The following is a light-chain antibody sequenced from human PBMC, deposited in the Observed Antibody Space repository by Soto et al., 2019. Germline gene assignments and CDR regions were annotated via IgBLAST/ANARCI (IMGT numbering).Light chain of an antibody. V-gene: IGKV3-20*01. CDR2: AAS. CDR3: QHYGDSPPDT. J-gene: IGKJ2*01. CDR1: QTLSGNF. Sequence: EIVLTQSPGTLSLSPGQRATLSCRASQTLSGNFLAWYQQKHGQAPSLLIYAASSRAAGIPDKFSGSGSGTDFTLTISRLESEDCAVYYCQHYGDSPPDTFGQGTKLEIK.